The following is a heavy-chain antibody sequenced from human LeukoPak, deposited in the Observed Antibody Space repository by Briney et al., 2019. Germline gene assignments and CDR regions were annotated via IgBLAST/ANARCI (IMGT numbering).Heavy chain of an antibody. CDR1: GGSISTVY. CDR3: LFGY. J-gene: IGHJ4*02. CDR2: IDTSGTT. V-gene: IGHV4-4*09. Sequence: SSETLSLTCAVSGGSISTVYWTLVRQPPGKGFEWIGSIDTSGTTNYNPSLKSRVTSSVDKSKKQSSLYLTSVTAADTAVSYRLFGYWGQGAHVTVSP.